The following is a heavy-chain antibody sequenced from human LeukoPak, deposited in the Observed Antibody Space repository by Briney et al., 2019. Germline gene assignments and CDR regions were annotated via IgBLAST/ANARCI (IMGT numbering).Heavy chain of an antibody. CDR1: GFTFSSYA. V-gene: IGHV3-23*01. CDR3: AKAADGYYDSSGYSYFDY. CDR2: ISGSGGST. J-gene: IGHJ4*02. Sequence: GGSLRLSCAASGFTFSSYAMSWVRQAPGKGLAWVSAISGSGGSTYYADSVKGRFTISRDNSKNTLYLQMNSLRAEDTAVYYCAKAADGYYDSSGYSYFDYWGQGTLVTVSS. D-gene: IGHD3-22*01.